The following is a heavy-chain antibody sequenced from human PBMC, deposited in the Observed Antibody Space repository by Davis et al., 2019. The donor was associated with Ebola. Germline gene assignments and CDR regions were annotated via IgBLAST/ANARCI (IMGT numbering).Heavy chain of an antibody. V-gene: IGHV3-30*09. CDR3: ARGSGWYTDYYFDY. CDR2: ISYNGADK. J-gene: IGHJ4*02. Sequence: GGSLRLSCAASGFTFSSYAMYWVRQAPGKGLEWVALISYNGADKYYADSVKGRLAISRDNSKNTLYLQMNSLRAEDTAVYYCARGSGWYTDYYFDYWGQGTLVTVSS. CDR1: GFTFSSYA. D-gene: IGHD6-19*01.